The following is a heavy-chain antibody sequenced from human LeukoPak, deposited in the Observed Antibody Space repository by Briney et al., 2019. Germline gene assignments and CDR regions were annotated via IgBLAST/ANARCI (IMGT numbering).Heavy chain of an antibody. CDR2: IYYSGST. V-gene: IGHV4-39*07. CDR3: ARFNAPFSFSRPVGATTVDY. Sequence: PSETLSLTCTVSGGSISSSSYYWGWIRQPPGKGLEWIGSIYYSGSTYYNPSLKSRVTISVDTSKNQFSLKLSSVTAADTAVYYCARFNAPFSFSRPVGATTVDYWGQGTLVTVSS. CDR1: GGSISSSSYY. J-gene: IGHJ4*02. D-gene: IGHD1-26*01.